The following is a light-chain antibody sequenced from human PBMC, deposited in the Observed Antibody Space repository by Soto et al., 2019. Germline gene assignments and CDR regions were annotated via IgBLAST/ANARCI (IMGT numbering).Light chain of an antibody. V-gene: IGKV3-20*01. J-gene: IGKJ4*01. CDR2: GAS. CDR1: QSVNSNY. CDR3: QQYGGSPLVT. Sequence: EVVLTQSPGTLSLSPGERATLSCRASQSVNSNYVAWYQQKPGQAPRLLISGASSRATGIPDRFSGSGSGRDFTLTISRLEPEDCAVYYCQQYGGSPLVTFGGGTKVEIK.